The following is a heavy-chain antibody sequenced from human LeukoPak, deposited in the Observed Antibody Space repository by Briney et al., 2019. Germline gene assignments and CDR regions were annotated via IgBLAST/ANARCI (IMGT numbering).Heavy chain of an antibody. V-gene: IGHV4-34*01. J-gene: IGHJ4*02. CDR3: ARVRDGYNLDY. D-gene: IGHD5-24*01. CDR2: INNSGST. CDR1: GGSFSGHY. Sequence: SETLSLTCAVYGGSFSGHYWSWIRQPPGKGLEWIGEINNSGSTNYNPSLKSRVTISVDTSKNQFSLKVNSVTAADTAVYYCARVRDGYNLDYWGQGTLVTVSS.